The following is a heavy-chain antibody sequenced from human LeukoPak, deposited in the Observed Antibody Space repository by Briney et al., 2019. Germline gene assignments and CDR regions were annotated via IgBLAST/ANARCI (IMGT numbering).Heavy chain of an antibody. V-gene: IGHV3-74*01. D-gene: IGHD5-18*01. Sequence: GGSLRLSCAVSVFPFSYYLMHWARHARGKALVWVSHINSDGSSTSYADSVKGRFTISRDNDKNTLYLQKNSLRAEDTAVYYCARVRTNTYGFEYWGQGTLVTVSS. J-gene: IGHJ4*02. CDR2: INSDGSST. CDR1: VFPFSYYL. CDR3: ARVRTNTYGFEY.